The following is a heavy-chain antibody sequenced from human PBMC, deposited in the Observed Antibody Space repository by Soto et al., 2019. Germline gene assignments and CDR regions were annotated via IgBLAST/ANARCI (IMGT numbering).Heavy chain of an antibody. Sequence: ASVNVSCKASGYTFTSYCISWVRQAPGQGLEWMGWISAYNGNTNYAQKLQGRVTMTTDTSTSTAYMELRSLRSDDTAVYYCARVITTDLDYYGMDVWGQGTTVTVSS. V-gene: IGHV1-18*04. CDR2: ISAYNGNT. J-gene: IGHJ6*02. CDR1: GYTFTSYC. CDR3: ARVITTDLDYYGMDV. D-gene: IGHD3-22*01.